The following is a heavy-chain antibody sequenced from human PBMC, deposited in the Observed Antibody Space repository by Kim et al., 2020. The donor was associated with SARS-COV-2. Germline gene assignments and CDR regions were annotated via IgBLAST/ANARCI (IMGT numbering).Heavy chain of an antibody. CDR2: ISWDGGST. D-gene: IGHD4-4*01. J-gene: IGHJ4*02. CDR3: AKGGVTTVTSLDY. CDR1: GFTFDDYT. Sequence: GGSLRLSCAASGFTFDDYTMHWVRQAPGKGLEWVSLISWDGGSTYYADTVQGRFTISRDNSKNSLYLQMNSLRTEDTALYYCAKGGVTTVTSLDYWGQGTLVTVSS. V-gene: IGHV3-43*01.